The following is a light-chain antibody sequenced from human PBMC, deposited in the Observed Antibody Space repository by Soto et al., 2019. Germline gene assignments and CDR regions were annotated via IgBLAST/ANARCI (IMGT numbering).Light chain of an antibody. CDR2: ETS. CDR1: QSVSSNY. V-gene: IGKV3-20*01. CDR3: QQYGNGNSPRYS. J-gene: IGKJ2*03. Sequence: EIVLTQSPGTLSLSLGERATLSCRASQSVSSNYLAWYQQKPGQAPRLLIYETSSRATGIPDRFSGSGSGTDFTLSISRLEPEDFAVSYCQQYGNGNSPRYSFGQGTRLEIK.